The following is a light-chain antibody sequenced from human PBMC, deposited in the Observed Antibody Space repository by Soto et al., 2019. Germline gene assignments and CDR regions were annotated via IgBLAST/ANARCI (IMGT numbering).Light chain of an antibody. CDR1: QDITNY. V-gene: IGKV1-33*01. Sequence: DIQMTQSPSCLSASVGERVTITCQASQDITNYLNWYQQKPGKAPRLLLYDASSLETGVPSRFSGSGSGTDFTFTISSLQPEDIATYYCQHYDHLPITFGQGTRLEIK. CDR3: QHYDHLPIT. J-gene: IGKJ5*01. CDR2: DAS.